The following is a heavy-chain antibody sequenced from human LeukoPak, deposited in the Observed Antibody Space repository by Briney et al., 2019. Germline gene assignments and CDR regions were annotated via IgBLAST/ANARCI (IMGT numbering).Heavy chain of an antibody. CDR3: ARMGYYYGSGSSPPYGMDV. D-gene: IGHD3-10*01. V-gene: IGHV4-34*01. CDR1: GGSFSGYY. Sequence: PSETLSLTCAVYGGSFSGYYWSWIRQPPGKGLEWIGEINHSGSTNYNPPLKSRVTISVDTSKNQFSLKLSSVTAADTAVYYCARMGYYYGSGSSPPYGMDVWGQGTTVTVSS. J-gene: IGHJ6*02. CDR2: INHSGST.